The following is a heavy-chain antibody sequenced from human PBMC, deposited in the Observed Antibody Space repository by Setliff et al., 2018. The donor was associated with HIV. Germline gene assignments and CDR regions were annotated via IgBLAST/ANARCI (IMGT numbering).Heavy chain of an antibody. CDR1: GGSFSGYY. Sequence: SETLSLTCAVFGGSFSGYYWSWIRQPPGKGLEWIGDINHSGGTNYNPSLKSRVTISVDTSKNQFSLRLRSVTAADTAVYYCARRGMIVVVFDYWGQGTLVTVSS. D-gene: IGHD3-22*01. V-gene: IGHV4-34*01. J-gene: IGHJ4*02. CDR2: INHSGGT. CDR3: ARRGMIVVVFDY.